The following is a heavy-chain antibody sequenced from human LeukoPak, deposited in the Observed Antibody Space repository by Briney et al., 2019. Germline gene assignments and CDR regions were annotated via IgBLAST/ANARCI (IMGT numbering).Heavy chain of an antibody. CDR3: ARHVAPHSVYDFLENDCYYGMDV. D-gene: IGHD5/OR15-5a*01. Sequence: SETLSLTCTVSGGSISSYYWSWIRQPPGKGLEWIVYIYYSGSTSGSTNYNTSLKSRVTISVDTSKTQFSLKLNSVTAADTAVYYYARHVAPHSVYDFLENDCYYGMDVWGQGTTVTVSS. CDR2: IYYSGSTSGST. J-gene: IGHJ6*02. CDR1: GGSISSYY. V-gene: IGHV4-59*01.